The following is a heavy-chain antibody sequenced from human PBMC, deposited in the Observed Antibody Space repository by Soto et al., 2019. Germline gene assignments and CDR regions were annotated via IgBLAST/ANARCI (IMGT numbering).Heavy chain of an antibody. CDR1: GYTFTGYY. J-gene: IGHJ5*02. Sequence: GASVKVSCKASGYTFTGYYMHWVRQAPRQGLEWMGWINPNSGGTNYAQKFQGWVTMTRDTSISTAYMELSRLRSDDTAVYYCARGGEIAVAGAYNWFDPWGQGSLVTVSS. D-gene: IGHD6-19*01. CDR3: ARGGEIAVAGAYNWFDP. CDR2: INPNSGGT. V-gene: IGHV1-2*04.